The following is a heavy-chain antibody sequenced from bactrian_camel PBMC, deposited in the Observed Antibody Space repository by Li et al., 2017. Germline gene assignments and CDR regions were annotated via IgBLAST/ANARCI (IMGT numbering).Heavy chain of an antibody. CDR2: MRSDGSTI. CDR1: GFTFSGYW. Sequence: HVQLVESGGDLVQPGGSLTLSCTASGFTFSGYWMYWVRQTPGKGLEWVSSMRSDGSTIRYKDSVKGRFTVSRDDSKNTLYLRLNSLKTEDTAMYYCANGLYGVGYWGQGTQVTVS. V-gene: IGHV3S6*01. D-gene: IGHD3*01. J-gene: IGHJ6*01. CDR3: ANGLYGVGY.